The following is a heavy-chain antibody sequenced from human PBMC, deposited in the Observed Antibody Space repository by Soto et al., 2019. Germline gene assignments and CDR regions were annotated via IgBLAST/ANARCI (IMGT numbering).Heavy chain of an antibody. J-gene: IGHJ5*02. CDR2: IYYSGST. D-gene: IGHD2-2*01. V-gene: IGHV4-31*03. Sequence: QVQLQESCPGLVKPSQTLSLTCTVSGGSISSGGYYWIWIRQHPGKGLEWIGYIYYSGSTYYNPSLKSRVTISVDTSKNQFSLKLSSVTAADTAVYYCARVVVVVPAAREGVNWFDPWGQGTLVTVSS. CDR1: GGSISSGGYY. CDR3: ARVVVVVPAAREGVNWFDP.